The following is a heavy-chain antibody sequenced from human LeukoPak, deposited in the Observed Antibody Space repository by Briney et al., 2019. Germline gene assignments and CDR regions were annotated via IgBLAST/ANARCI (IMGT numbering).Heavy chain of an antibody. CDR2: ISSRSSYI. CDR3: ARGPAGRWDSGSYYDSSGYY. Sequence: GGSLRLSCAASGFTFSSYSMNWVRQAPGKGLEWVSSISSRSSYIYYADSVKGRFTISRDNAKNSLYLQMNSLRAEDTAVYYCARGPAGRWDSGSYYDSSGYYWGQGTLVTVSS. J-gene: IGHJ4*02. D-gene: IGHD3-22*01. V-gene: IGHV3-21*01. CDR1: GFTFSSYS.